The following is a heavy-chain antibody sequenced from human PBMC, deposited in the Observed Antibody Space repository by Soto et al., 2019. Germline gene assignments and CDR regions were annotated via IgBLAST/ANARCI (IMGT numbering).Heavy chain of an antibody. Sequence: GGSLRLSCAASGFTFSNYAMTWVRQAPGKGLDCVSVIRGTGGGTNNEDSAKGRFTTSRDNYKNTLYLQMNSLRGEDTAVYYCAKRAFYGSGIPNYYGMDVWGQGTAVIVSS. CDR1: GFTFSNYA. CDR3: AKRAFYGSGIPNYYGMDV. CDR2: IRGTGGGT. D-gene: IGHD3-10*01. V-gene: IGHV3-23*01. J-gene: IGHJ6*02.